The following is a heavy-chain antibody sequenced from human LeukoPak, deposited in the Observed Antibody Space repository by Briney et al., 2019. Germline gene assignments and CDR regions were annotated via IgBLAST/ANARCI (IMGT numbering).Heavy chain of an antibody. Sequence: SETLSLTCTVSGGSISSHYWSWIRQPPGKGLEWIGCIYYSGSTNYNPSLKSRVTISVDTSKNQFSLKLSSVTAADTAVYYCARLEYSSSSAGFDYWGQGTLVTVSS. J-gene: IGHJ4*02. CDR3: ARLEYSSSSAGFDY. CDR1: GGSISSHY. V-gene: IGHV4-59*11. D-gene: IGHD6-6*01. CDR2: IYYSGST.